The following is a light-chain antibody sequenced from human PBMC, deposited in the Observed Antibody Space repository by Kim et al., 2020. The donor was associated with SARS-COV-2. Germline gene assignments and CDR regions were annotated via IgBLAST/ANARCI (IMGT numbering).Light chain of an antibody. CDR1: SSNIGSNT. J-gene: IGLJ2*01. V-gene: IGLV1-44*01. CDR2: SNN. Sequence: ELTQPPSASGTPGQRVTISCSGSSSNIGSNTVNWYQQLPGTAPKLLIYSNNQRPSGVPDRFSGSKSGTSASLAISGLQSEDEADYYCAAWDDSLNGFVVFGGGTQLTVL. CDR3: AAWDDSLNGFVV.